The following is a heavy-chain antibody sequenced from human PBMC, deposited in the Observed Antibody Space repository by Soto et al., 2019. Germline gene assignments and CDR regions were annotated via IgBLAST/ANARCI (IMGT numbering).Heavy chain of an antibody. J-gene: IGHJ5*01. Sequence: WAWIRQSPGKGLEWIGDINHSGRVNYSPSLKSRVTISLDTSKNQFSLTLSAVTAADTAMYYCSTRAYDTNGYYRFDPWGQGTLVTVSS. CDR2: INHSGRV. V-gene: IGHV4-34*01. D-gene: IGHD3-22*01. CDR3: STRAYDTNGYYRFDP.